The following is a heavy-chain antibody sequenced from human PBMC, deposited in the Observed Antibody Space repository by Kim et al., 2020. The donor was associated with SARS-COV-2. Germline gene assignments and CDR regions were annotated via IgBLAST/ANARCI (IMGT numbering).Heavy chain of an antibody. V-gene: IGHV1-69*01. Sequence: PIFGTAHYAQKFQGRVTITADESTSTAYMELSSLRSEDTAVYYCARDWGYWGQGTLVTVSS. J-gene: IGHJ4*02. CDR2: PIFGTA. D-gene: IGHD3-16*01. CDR3: ARDWGY.